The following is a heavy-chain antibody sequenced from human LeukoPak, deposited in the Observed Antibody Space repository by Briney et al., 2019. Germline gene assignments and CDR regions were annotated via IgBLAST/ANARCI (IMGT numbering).Heavy chain of an antibody. CDR1: GFTFSSYA. D-gene: IGHD1-26*01. J-gene: IGHJ3*02. CDR3: AKDESGSYWVGAFDI. Sequence: GGSLRLSCAASGFTFSSYAMSWVRQAPGKGLEWVSAISGSGGSSYYADSVKGRFTISRDNSKNTLYLQMNSLRAEDTAVYYCAKDESGSYWVGAFDIWGQGTMVTVSS. CDR2: ISGSGGSS. V-gene: IGHV3-23*01.